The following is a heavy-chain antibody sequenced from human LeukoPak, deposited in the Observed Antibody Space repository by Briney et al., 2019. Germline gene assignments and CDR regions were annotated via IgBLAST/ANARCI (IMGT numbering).Heavy chain of an antibody. Sequence: ASVKVSCKASGYTFISYGISWVRQAPGQGLEWMGWISAYNGNTNYAQKFQGRVTMTRNTSISTAYMELSSLRSEDTAVYYCARGHGSYDAFDIWGQGTMVAVSS. CDR1: GYTFISYG. D-gene: IGHD3-10*01. CDR3: ARGHGSYDAFDI. CDR2: ISAYNGNT. J-gene: IGHJ3*02. V-gene: IGHV1-18*01.